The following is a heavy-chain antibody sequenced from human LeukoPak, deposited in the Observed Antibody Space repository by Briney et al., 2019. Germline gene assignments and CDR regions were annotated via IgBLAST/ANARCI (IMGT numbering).Heavy chain of an antibody. CDR3: ARRGGTYDYVWGSYRYYFDY. CDR1: GGSFSGYY. J-gene: IGHJ4*02. Sequence: PSETLSLTCAVYGGSFSGYYWSWIRQPPGKGLEWIGEINHSGSTNYNPSLKSRVTISVDTSKNQFSLKLSSVTAADTTVYYCARRGGTYDYVWGSYRYYFDYWGQGTLVTVSS. V-gene: IGHV4-34*01. CDR2: INHSGST. D-gene: IGHD3-16*02.